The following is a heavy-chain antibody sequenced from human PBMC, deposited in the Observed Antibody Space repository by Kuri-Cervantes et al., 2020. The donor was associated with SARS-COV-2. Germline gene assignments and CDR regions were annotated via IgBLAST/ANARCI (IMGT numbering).Heavy chain of an antibody. CDR1: GFTFSGHW. CDR3: VRDGDHWNFDY. CDR2: INPDGSYT. J-gene: IGHJ4*02. V-gene: IGHV3-74*01. D-gene: IGHD1-1*01. Sequence: GGSLRLSCAASGFTFSGHWIHWVRQAPGKGLVWVSRINPDGSYTNNADSVKGRFTLSRDNAKNMLFLQMNSLRAGDTAVYYCVRDGDHWNFDYWGQGTLVNRLL.